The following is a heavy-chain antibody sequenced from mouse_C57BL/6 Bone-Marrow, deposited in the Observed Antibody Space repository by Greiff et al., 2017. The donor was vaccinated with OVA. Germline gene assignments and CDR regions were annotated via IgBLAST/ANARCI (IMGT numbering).Heavy chain of an antibody. CDR3: ARSFYDGYQYYFDY. D-gene: IGHD2-3*01. V-gene: IGHV1-61*01. CDR2: IYPSDSET. CDR1: GYTFTSYW. J-gene: IGHJ2*01. Sequence: QVQLQQPGAELVRPGSSVKLSCKASGYTFTSYWMDWVKQRPGQGLEWIGNIYPSDSETHYNQKFKDKATLTVDKSSSTAYMQRSSLTSEDSAVYYCARSFYDGYQYYFDYWGQGTTLTVSS.